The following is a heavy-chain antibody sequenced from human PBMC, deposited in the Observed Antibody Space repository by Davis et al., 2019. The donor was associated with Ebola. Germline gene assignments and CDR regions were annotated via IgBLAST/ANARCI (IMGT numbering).Heavy chain of an antibody. CDR1: GFTFSSYG. CDR2: ISYDGSNK. Sequence: GESLKISCAASGFTFSSYGMHWVRQAPGKGLEWVAVISYDGSNKYYADSVKGRFTISRDNSKNTLYLQMDSLRTEDTAVYYCARRGTGWFDPWGQGTLVTVSS. J-gene: IGHJ5*02. CDR3: ARRGTGWFDP. V-gene: IGHV3-30*03. D-gene: IGHD3-16*01.